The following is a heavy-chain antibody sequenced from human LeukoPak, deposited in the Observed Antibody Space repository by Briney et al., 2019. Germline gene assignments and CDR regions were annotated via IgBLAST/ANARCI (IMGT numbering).Heavy chain of an antibody. CDR2: ISSSGSTI. V-gene: IGHV3-48*03. J-gene: IGHJ4*02. CDR1: GFTFSSYE. D-gene: IGHD4-17*01. CDR3: ARDQGYGDYYFDY. Sequence: RPGGSLRLSRGASGFTFSSYEMNWVRQAPGKGLEWVSYISSSGSTIYYADSVKGRFTISRDNAKNSLYLQMNSLRAEDTAVYYCARDQGYGDYYFDYWGQGTLVTVSA.